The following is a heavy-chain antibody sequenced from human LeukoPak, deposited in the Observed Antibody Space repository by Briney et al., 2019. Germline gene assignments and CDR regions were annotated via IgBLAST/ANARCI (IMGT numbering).Heavy chain of an antibody. CDR3: AKDYSSGWYYFQH. CDR1: GFTFSNYA. Sequence: GGSLRLSCAASGFTFSNYAMSWVRQAPGKGLEWVSAISGSGGSTYYADSVKGRFTISRDNSKNTLYLQMNSLRAEDTAVYYCAKDYSSGWYYFQHWGQGTLVTVSS. D-gene: IGHD6-19*01. V-gene: IGHV3-23*01. J-gene: IGHJ1*01. CDR2: ISGSGGST.